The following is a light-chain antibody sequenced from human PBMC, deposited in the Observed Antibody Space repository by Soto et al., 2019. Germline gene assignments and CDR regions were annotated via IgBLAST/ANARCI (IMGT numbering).Light chain of an antibody. CDR1: QSVSSSY. J-gene: IGKJ5*01. CDR2: GAS. Sequence: EIVLKQSPGALSLSQGERATLYCRASQSVSSSYLAWYQQKPGQAPRLLIYGASSRATGIPDRFSGSGSGTDFTLTISRLEPEDFAVYYCQQYGSSLITFGQGTRLEIK. V-gene: IGKV3-20*01. CDR3: QQYGSSLIT.